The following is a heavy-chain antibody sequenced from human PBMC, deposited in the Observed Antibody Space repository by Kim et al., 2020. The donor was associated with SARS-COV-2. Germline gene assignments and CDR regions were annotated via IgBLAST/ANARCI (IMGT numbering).Heavy chain of an antibody. Sequence: SETLSLTCAVSGGSISSSNWWSWVRQPPGKGLEWIGEIYHSGSTNYNPSLKSRVTISVDKSKNQFSLKLSSVTAADTAVYYCARDGTSAGLRPYYFDYWGQGTLVTVSS. CDR1: GGSISSSNW. CDR2: IYHSGST. V-gene: IGHV4-4*02. D-gene: IGHD4-17*01. CDR3: ARDGTSAGLRPYYFDY. J-gene: IGHJ4*02.